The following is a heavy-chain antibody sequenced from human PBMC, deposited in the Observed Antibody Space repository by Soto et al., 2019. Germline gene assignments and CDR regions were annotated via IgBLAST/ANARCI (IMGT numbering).Heavy chain of an antibody. CDR1: GFSLNNAC. D-gene: IGHD3-3*01. CDR2: LKSKSGGGTT. Sequence: EMQLVESGGALVKPGGSLRLSCAGSGFSLNNACMSWVRQAPGKGLEWVGRLKSKSGGGTTDYAAPVDGRFTISRAESKSMLYLQTDSLRSEDNDEYYWTGTMQRDFWSGYEFYYMDVWGKGAKVTVSS. J-gene: IGHJ6*03. CDR3: TGTMQRDFWSGYEFYYMDV. V-gene: IGHV3-15*02.